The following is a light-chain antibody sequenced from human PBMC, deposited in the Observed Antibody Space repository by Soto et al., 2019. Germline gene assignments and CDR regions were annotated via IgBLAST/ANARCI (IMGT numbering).Light chain of an antibody. CDR3: QQYAASPLT. J-gene: IGKJ4*01. CDR2: TAS. Sequence: ENVLTQSPGTLSLSPGERATLSCRASQSVGRNYIAWFQQKPGQAPRLLMHTASVRATGIPDRFSGSGSGTDFTLTIGRLEPEDFAVFYCQQYAASPLTFGGGTKVEI. V-gene: IGKV3-20*01. CDR1: QSVGRNY.